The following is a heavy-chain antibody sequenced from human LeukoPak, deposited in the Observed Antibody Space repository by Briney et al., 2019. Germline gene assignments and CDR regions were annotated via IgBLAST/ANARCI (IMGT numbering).Heavy chain of an antibody. CDR2: IRPDGDRT. CDR1: GFTFSTYA. V-gene: IGHV3-23*01. CDR3: AREQSGTRGWYTVDY. J-gene: IGHJ4*02. Sequence: PGGSLRLSCAASGFTFSTYAITWVRQGPGKGLEWVSAIRPDGDRTYYANSVRGRFTISRDNSKDTVYLQINGLRVEDTAVYYCAREQSGTRGWYTVDYWGQGALVTVSS. D-gene: IGHD6-19*01.